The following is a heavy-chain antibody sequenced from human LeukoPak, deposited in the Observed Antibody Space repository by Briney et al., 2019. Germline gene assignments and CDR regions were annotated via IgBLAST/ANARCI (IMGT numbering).Heavy chain of an antibody. D-gene: IGHD2-15*01. V-gene: IGHV4-39*01. J-gene: IGHJ5*02. CDR3: ARPNGVAATNQGFDP. CDR1: GGSISSSSYY. CDR2: IYYSGST. Sequence: SETLSLTCTVSGGSISSSSYYWGWLRQPPGTGLEWIGSIYYSGSTYYNPSLKSRVTTSVDTSKNQFSLKLSSVTAADTAAYYCARPNGVAATNQGFDPWGQGTLVTVSS.